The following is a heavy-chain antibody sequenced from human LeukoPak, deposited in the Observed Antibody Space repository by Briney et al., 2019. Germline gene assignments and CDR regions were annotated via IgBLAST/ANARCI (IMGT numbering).Heavy chain of an antibody. D-gene: IGHD2-2*01. Sequence: SVKVSCKASGCTFSSYAISWVRQAPGQGLEWMGGISPFFGKANYAQKLQGRVTITADKSTSTAYMELSSMRSEDTAVYYCARDRRLLGYCTSTRCYGYFDYWGQGTLVTVSS. J-gene: IGHJ4*02. CDR2: ISPFFGKA. CDR3: ARDRRLLGYCTSTRCYGYFDY. V-gene: IGHV1-69*06. CDR1: GCTFSSYA.